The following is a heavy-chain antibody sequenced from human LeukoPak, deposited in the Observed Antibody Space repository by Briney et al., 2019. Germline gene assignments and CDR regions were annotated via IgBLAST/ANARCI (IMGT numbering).Heavy chain of an antibody. V-gene: IGHV1-24*01. J-gene: IGHJ4*02. Sequence: GASVKVSCKASGYTFTGYYMHWVRQAPGQGLEWMGGFDPEDGEAIYAQKFQGRVTMTEDTSTDTAYMELSSLRSEDTAVYYCATARGYYYGSGRRGWYFDYWGQGTLVTVSS. CDR2: FDPEDGEA. CDR3: ATARGYYYGSGRRGWYFDY. D-gene: IGHD3-10*01. CDR1: GYTFTGYY.